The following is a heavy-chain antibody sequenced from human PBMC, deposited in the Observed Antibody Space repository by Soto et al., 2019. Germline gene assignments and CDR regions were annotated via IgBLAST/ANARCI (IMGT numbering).Heavy chain of an antibody. CDR1: GGTFSSYA. D-gene: IGHD5-18*01. CDR2: IIPIVSTA. Sequence: ASVKVSYKASGGTFSSYAISWVRQAPGQGLEWMGGIIPIVSTANYAQKFQGRVTITADKSTSTAYMELSSLRSEDTAVYYCARGSIFYVGTAMVKCSYYFDYWCQGTLVTVSS. CDR3: ARGSIFYVGTAMVKCSYYFDY. V-gene: IGHV1-69*06. J-gene: IGHJ4*02.